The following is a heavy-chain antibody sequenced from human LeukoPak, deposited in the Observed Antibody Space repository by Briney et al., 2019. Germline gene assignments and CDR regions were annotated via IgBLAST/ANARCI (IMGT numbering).Heavy chain of an antibody. CDR1: GYTFTGYY. CDR2: INPNSGGT. V-gene: IGHV1-2*02. Sequence: ASVKVSCKASGYTFTGYYMHWVRQAPGQGLEWMGWINPNSGGTNYAQKFQGRVTMTRDTSISTAYMELSRLRSDDTAVYYCARDLSQAPRASPTGIVGARLWGQGTMVTDSS. J-gene: IGHJ3*01. D-gene: IGHD1-26*01. CDR3: ARDLSQAPRASPTGIVGARL.